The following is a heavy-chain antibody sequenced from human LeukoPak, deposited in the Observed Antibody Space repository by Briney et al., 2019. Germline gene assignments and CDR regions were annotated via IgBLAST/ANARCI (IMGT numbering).Heavy chain of an antibody. V-gene: IGHV4-34*01. CDR3: ARGENGYETDFDY. Sequence: PSETLSLTCAVYGGSFSGYYWSWIRQPPGKGLEWIGEINHSGSTYYNPSLKSRVTISVDTSKNQFSLKLSSVTAADTAVYYCARGENGYETDFDYWGQGTLVTVSS. CDR2: INHSGST. CDR1: GGSFSGYY. J-gene: IGHJ4*02. D-gene: IGHD5-18*01.